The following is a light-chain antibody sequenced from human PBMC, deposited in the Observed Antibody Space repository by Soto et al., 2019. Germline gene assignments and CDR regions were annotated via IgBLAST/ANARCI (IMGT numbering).Light chain of an antibody. V-gene: IGKV3-20*01. Sequence: EIVLTQYPGTLSLSPGERVTLSCRASQTINSKYLAWYQQKPGQAPRLLIFGASSRATGIPDRFSGSGSGTDFTLTISRLETEDFGLYYCQQYHTSPLLTFGGGTRVEMK. CDR1: QTINSKY. CDR3: QQYHTSPLLT. J-gene: IGKJ4*01. CDR2: GAS.